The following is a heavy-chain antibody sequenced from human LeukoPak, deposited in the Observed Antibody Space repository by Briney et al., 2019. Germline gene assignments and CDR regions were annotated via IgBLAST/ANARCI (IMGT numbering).Heavy chain of an antibody. CDR1: GGSISSGGYS. V-gene: IGHV4-30-2*01. CDR2: IYHSGST. D-gene: IGHD3-22*01. J-gene: IGHJ1*01. CDR3: ARSSGRNAEYFQH. Sequence: PSETLSLTCAVSGGSISSGGYSWSWIRQPPGKGLEWIGYIYHSGSTYYNPSLKSRVTISVDRSKNQFPLKLSSVTAADTAVYYCARSSGRNAEYFQHWGQGTLVTVSS.